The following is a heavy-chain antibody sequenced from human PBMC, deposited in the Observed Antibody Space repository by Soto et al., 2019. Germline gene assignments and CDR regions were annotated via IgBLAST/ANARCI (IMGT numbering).Heavy chain of an antibody. J-gene: IGHJ4*02. CDR3: ARVRGGGPFAD. CDR1: GGSISSGGYY. CDR2: SYYSWST. V-gene: IGHV4-31*03. D-gene: IGHD1-26*01. Sequence: QVQLQESGPGLVKPSQTLSLTCTVSGGSISSGGYYLSWIRQHQGTVLEWIGYSYYSWSTYYNPSLKSRVTISVDTSKNQFSLKLSSVTAADTAVYYCARVRGGGPFADWGQGTLVTVSS.